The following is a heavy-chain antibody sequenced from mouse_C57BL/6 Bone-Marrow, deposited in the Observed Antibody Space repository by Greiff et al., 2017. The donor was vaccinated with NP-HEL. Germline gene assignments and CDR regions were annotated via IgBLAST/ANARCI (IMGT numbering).Heavy chain of an antibody. D-gene: IGHD1-1*01. CDR1: GYTFTSYW. Sequence: QVQLQQPGAELVKPGASVKVSCKASGYTFTSYWMHWVKQRPGQGLEWIGRIHPSDSDTNYNQKFKGKATLTVDKSSSTAHMQLSSLTSEDSAVYYCAIGEIYGWFAYWGQGTLVTVSA. CDR3: AIGEIYGWFAY. J-gene: IGHJ3*01. V-gene: IGHV1-74*01. CDR2: IHPSDSDT.